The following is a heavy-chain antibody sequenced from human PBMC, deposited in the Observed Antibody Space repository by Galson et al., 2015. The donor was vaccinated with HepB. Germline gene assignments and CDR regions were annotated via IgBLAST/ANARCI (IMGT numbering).Heavy chain of an antibody. CDR3: ARVGPDILTGPIDY. V-gene: IGHV1-18*01. Sequence: SVKVSCKASGYTFTSYGISWVRQAPGQGLEWMGWISTYNGNTNYAQKLQGRVTMTTDTSTSTAYMELRSLRSDDTAVYYCARVGPDILTGPIDYWGQGTLVTVSS. D-gene: IGHD3-9*01. J-gene: IGHJ4*02. CDR1: GYTFTSYG. CDR2: ISTYNGNT.